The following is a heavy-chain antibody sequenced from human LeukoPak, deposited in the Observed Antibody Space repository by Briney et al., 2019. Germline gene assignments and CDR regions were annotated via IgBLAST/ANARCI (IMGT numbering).Heavy chain of an antibody. Sequence: SETLSLTCTVSGGSISSYYWSWIRQPPGKGLEWIGYIYYSGSTNYNPSLKSRVTISVDTSKNQFSLKLSSVTAADTAVYYCASSGARYYPPWAFDIWGQGTMVTVSS. V-gene: IGHV4-59*08. CDR2: IYYSGST. CDR3: ASSGARYYPPWAFDI. J-gene: IGHJ3*02. D-gene: IGHD3-22*01. CDR1: GGSISSYY.